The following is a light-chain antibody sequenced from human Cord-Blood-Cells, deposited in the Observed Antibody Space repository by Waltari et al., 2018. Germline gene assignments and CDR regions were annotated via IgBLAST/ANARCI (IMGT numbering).Light chain of an antibody. CDR2: EVS. Sequence: QSALTQPASVSGSPGQSITIPCTGTSSDVGSYNLVPWYQQHPGKAPKLMIYEVSKRPSGVSNRFSGSKSGNTASLTISGLQAEDEADYYCCSYAGSSTVVFGGGTKLTVL. J-gene: IGLJ2*01. CDR1: SSDVGSYNL. CDR3: CSYAGSSTVV. V-gene: IGLV2-23*02.